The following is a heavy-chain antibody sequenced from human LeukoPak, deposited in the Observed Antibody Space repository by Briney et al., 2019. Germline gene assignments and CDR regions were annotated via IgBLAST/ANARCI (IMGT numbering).Heavy chain of an antibody. CDR3: ARGVLQPYDY. D-gene: IGHD2/OR15-2a*01. CDR2: INHSGST. Sequence: PSETLSLTCAVYGGSFSGYYWSWIRQPPGKGLEWIGEINHSGSTNYNPSLKSRVTTSVDTSKNQFSLKLSSVTAADTAVYYCARGVLQPYDYWGQGTLVTVSS. J-gene: IGHJ4*02. CDR1: GGSFSGYY. V-gene: IGHV4-34*01.